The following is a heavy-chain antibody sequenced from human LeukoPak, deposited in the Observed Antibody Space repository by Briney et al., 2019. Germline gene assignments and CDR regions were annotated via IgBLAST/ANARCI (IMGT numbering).Heavy chain of an antibody. J-gene: IGHJ4*02. CDR1: GFTFRSYD. CDR2: ISYDGSNK. D-gene: IGHD3-16*02. CDR3: ASYDYVWGSYRAGDY. Sequence: GGSLRLSCAASGFTFRSYDMHWVRQAPGKGLEWVAVISYDGSNKYYADSVKGRFTISRDNSKNTLYLQMNSLRAEDTAVYYCASYDYVWGSYRAGDYWGQGTLVTVSS. V-gene: IGHV3-30*03.